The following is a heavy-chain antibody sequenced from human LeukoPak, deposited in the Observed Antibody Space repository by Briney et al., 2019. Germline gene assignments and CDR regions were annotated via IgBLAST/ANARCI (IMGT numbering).Heavy chain of an antibody. V-gene: IGHV3-64D*06. Sequence: PGGSLRLSCSASGFTFSSYALHWVRQAPGKGLEYVSAISSNGGSTYYADSVKGRFTISRDNSKNTLYLQMSSLRAEDTAVYYCVKDRPSTLGGGFDPWGQGTLVTVSS. CDR2: ISSNGGST. D-gene: IGHD3-16*01. J-gene: IGHJ5*02. CDR3: VKDRPSTLGGGFDP. CDR1: GFTFSSYA.